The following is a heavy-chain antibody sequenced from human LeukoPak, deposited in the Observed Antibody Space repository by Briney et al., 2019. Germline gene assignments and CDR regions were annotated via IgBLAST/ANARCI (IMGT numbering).Heavy chain of an antibody. Sequence: SETLSLTCTVSGGSISSSSYSWGWIRQPPGKGLEWIGSIYYSGSTYYNPSLKSRVTISVDTSKNQFSLKLSSVTAADTAVYYCARGDGYTKTGHYYYYGMDVWGQGTTVTVSS. V-gene: IGHV4-39*01. CDR1: GGSISSSSYS. CDR2: IYYSGST. CDR3: ARGDGYTKTGHYYYYGMDV. D-gene: IGHD5-24*01. J-gene: IGHJ6*02.